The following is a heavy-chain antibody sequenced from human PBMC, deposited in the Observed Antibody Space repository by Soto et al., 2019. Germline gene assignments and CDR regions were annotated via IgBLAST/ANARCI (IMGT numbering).Heavy chain of an antibody. CDR3: ARGNGLESRQKIPDFDY. CDR1: GGSFSGYY. J-gene: IGHJ4*02. V-gene: IGHV4-34*01. CDR2: INHSGST. D-gene: IGHD6-6*01. Sequence: SETLSLTCAVYGGSFSGYYWSWIRQPPGKGLEWMGEINHSGSTNYNPSLKSRVTISVDTSKNQFSLKLSSVTAADTAVYYCARGNGLESRQKIPDFDYWGQGTLVTVSS.